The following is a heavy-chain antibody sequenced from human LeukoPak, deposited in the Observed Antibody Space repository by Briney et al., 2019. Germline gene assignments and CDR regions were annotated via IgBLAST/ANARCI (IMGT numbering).Heavy chain of an antibody. V-gene: IGHV4-59*02. Sequence: AETLSLTCSVSGHFVSDYYWSWIRQSPGKGLEWIGWLHYSGTTYYNPSLKGRVTMSLDTSRNQLSLKLSSVTAADTAVYYCARHSSGWHLDFWGQGSLVTVSS. CDR1: GHFVSDYY. J-gene: IGHJ4*02. CDR2: LHYSGTT. CDR3: ARHSSGWHLDF. D-gene: IGHD6-19*01.